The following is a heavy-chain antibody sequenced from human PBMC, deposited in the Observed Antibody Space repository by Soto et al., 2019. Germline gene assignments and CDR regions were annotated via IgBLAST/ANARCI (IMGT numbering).Heavy chain of an antibody. J-gene: IGHJ3*02. V-gene: IGHV1-18*01. Sequence: ASVKVSCKASGYTFTSYGISWVRQAPGQGLEWMGWISAYNGNTNYAQKLQGRVTMTTDTSTSTAYMELRSLRSDDTAVYYGARDAQLTGDRDAFDIWGQGTMVTVSS. CDR3: ARDAQLTGDRDAFDI. CDR2: ISAYNGNT. D-gene: IGHD7-27*01. CDR1: GYTFTSYG.